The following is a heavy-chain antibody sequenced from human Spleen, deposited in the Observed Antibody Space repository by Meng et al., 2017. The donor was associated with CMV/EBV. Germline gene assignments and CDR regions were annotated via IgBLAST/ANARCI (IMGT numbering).Heavy chain of an antibody. V-gene: IGHV1-2*02. Sequence: ASVKVSCKTSGYVFTDYHMHWLRQAPGQALEWMGWIDPNNGVAQKFQDRVTMTRDTSISTGYIEMSGLTSDDTAVYYCARGLGTVIFFDSWGQGTLVTVSS. J-gene: IGHJ4*02. D-gene: IGHD2-21*02. CDR3: ARGLGTVIFFDS. CDR1: GYVFTDYH. CDR2: IDPNNGV.